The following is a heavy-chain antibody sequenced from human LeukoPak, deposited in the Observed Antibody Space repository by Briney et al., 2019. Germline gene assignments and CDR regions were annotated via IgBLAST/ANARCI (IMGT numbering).Heavy chain of an antibody. CDR2: FDPEDGET. CDR3: ATNWGMLYYDSSGYYGY. CDR1: GYTLTELS. D-gene: IGHD3-22*01. Sequence: ASVKVSCKVSGYTLTELSMHWVRQAPGKGLEWMGGFDPEDGETIYAQKFQGRVTMTEDTSTDTAYMELSSLRSEDMAVYYCATNWGMLYYDSSGYYGYWGQGTLVTVSS. V-gene: IGHV1-24*01. J-gene: IGHJ4*02.